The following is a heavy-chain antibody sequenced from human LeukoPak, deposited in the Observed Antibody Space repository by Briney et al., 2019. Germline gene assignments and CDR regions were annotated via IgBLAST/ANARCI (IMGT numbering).Heavy chain of an antibody. D-gene: IGHD6-13*01. CDR1: GFTFSSYW. V-gene: IGHV3-7*03. Sequence: GGSLRLSCAASGFTFSSYWMSWVRQAPGKGLEWVANIKQDGSEKYYVDSVKGRFTISRDNAKNSLYLQMNSLRAEDMALYYCAKDSSSSAAHYFDYWGQGTLVTVSS. CDR2: IKQDGSEK. J-gene: IGHJ4*02. CDR3: AKDSSSSAAHYFDY.